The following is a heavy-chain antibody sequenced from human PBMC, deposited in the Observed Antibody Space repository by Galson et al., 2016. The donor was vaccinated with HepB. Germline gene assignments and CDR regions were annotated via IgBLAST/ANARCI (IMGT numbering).Heavy chain of an antibody. V-gene: IGHV3-23*01. Sequence: SLRLSCAASGFTFSTYTMTWVRQAPGKGLEWVSVISSLGHYTYYADSVKGRFTISRDNSERTLYLQMNNLRVEDTAVYYCAKEGRDMGLYSFDYWGQGTLVTVSS. J-gene: IGHJ4*02. D-gene: IGHD3-16*01. CDR1: GFTFSTYT. CDR3: AKEGRDMGLYSFDY. CDR2: ISSLGHYT.